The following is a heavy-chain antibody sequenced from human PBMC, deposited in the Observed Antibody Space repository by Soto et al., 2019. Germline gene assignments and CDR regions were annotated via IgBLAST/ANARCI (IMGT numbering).Heavy chain of an antibody. CDR2: ISYDGSNK. CDR3: AKDNSRRYSSGRAPGFDP. Sequence: SLRLSYAASGFTFSSYGMHWVRQAPGKGLEWVAVISYDGSNKYYADSVKGRFTISRDNSKNTLYLQMNSLRAEDTAVYYCAKDNSRRYSSGRAPGFDPWGQGTLVTVSS. D-gene: IGHD6-19*01. CDR1: GFTFSSYG. V-gene: IGHV3-30*18. J-gene: IGHJ5*02.